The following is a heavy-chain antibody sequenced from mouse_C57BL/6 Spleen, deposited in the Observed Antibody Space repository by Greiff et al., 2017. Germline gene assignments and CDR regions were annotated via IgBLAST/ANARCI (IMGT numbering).Heavy chain of an antibody. D-gene: IGHD2-1*01. J-gene: IGHJ2*01. Sequence: DVQLVESGGGLVKPGGSLKLSCAASGFTFSDYGMHWVRQAPEKGLEWVAYISSGSSTIYYADTVKGRFTISRDNAKNTLFLQMTSLRSEDTAMYYCARDGGNSPFDYWGQGTTLTVSS. CDR2: ISSGSSTI. CDR1: GFTFSDYG. V-gene: IGHV5-17*01. CDR3: ARDGGNSPFDY.